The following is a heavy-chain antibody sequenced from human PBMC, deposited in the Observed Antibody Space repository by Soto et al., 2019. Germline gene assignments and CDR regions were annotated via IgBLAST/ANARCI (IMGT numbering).Heavy chain of an antibody. J-gene: IGHJ4*02. CDR2: TSSNGDNT. Sequence: HPGGSLRLSCAASGFTFSSYAMHWVRQAPGKGLEYVSATSSNGDNTYYANSVKGRFTISRDNSKNTLYLQMGSLRAEDMAVYYCARWVFGDYYFDYWGQGTLVTVSS. D-gene: IGHD4-17*01. V-gene: IGHV3-64*01. CDR3: ARWVFGDYYFDY. CDR1: GFTFSSYA.